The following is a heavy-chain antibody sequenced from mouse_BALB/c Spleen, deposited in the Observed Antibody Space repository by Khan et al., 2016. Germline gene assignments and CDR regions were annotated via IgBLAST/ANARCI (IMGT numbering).Heavy chain of an antibody. V-gene: IGHV5-6*01. Sequence: DSVKGRFTISRDDAKNTLYLQMNSLKSEDTARFYCARQVLTGNFFAYWGQGTLVTVSA. J-gene: IGHJ3*01. D-gene: IGHD2-1*01. CDR3: ARQVLTGNFFAY.